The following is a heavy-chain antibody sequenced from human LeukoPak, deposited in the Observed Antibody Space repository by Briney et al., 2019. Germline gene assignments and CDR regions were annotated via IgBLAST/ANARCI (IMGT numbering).Heavy chain of an antibody. D-gene: IGHD3-10*01. V-gene: IGHV4-59*01. Sequence: SETLSLTCSVSGGSISSYYWSWIRQPPGKGLESIGYVYYSGSTNYNPSLKSRVTMSLDTSKNQFSLKLNSVTAADTAVYYCARVTYYYGSGRQTYYFDYWGQGTLVTVSS. CDR3: ARVTYYYGSGRQTYYFDY. J-gene: IGHJ4*02. CDR1: GGSISSYY. CDR2: VYYSGST.